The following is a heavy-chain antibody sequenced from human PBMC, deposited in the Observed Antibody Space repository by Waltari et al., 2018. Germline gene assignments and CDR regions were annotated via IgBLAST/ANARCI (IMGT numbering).Heavy chain of an antibody. CDR2: ISSSSSYI. Sequence: EVQLVESGGGLVKPGGSLRLSCAASGFTFSSYSMNWVRQAPGKGLEWVSSISSSSSYIYYADSVKGRFTISRDNANNSLYPQMNSLRAEDTAVYYCARAPYGGNSEGAFDIWGQGTMVTVSS. CDR3: ARAPYGGNSEGAFDI. V-gene: IGHV3-21*01. CDR1: GFTFSSYS. J-gene: IGHJ3*02. D-gene: IGHD4-17*01.